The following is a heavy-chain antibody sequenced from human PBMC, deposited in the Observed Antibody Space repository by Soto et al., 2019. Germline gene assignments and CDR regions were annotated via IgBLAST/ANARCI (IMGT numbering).Heavy chain of an antibody. CDR2: ISTDKGNT. Sequence: QVQLVQSGPEVKKPGASVKVSCKTSGYTFTSYGIAWVRQAPGQGLEWMGWISTDKGNTHYAQKFQGRVTMTTDTSTSTAYMELRSLRSDDTAVYYCATRSPAFDYWGQGTLVTVSS. J-gene: IGHJ4*02. V-gene: IGHV1-18*01. CDR1: GYTFTSYG. CDR3: ATRSPAFDY.